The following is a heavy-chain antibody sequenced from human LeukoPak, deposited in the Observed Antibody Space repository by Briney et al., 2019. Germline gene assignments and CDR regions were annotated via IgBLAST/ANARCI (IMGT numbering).Heavy chain of an antibody. Sequence: ASVKVSCKVSGYTLTELCMHWVRQAPGKGLEWMGGCNPDDGETIYAQKFQGRVTMTRDTSTSTVYMELSSLRSEDTAIYYCARIRDGYNDAYDIWGQGTVVTVPS. J-gene: IGHJ3*02. CDR3: ARIRDGYNDAYDI. D-gene: IGHD5-24*01. CDR2: CNPDDGET. V-gene: IGHV1-24*01. CDR1: GYTLTELC.